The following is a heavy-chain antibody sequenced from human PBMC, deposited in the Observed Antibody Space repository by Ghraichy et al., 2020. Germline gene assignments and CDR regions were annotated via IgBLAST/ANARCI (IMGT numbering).Heavy chain of an antibody. Sequence: ALRLSCAASGFTLSDYGMHWVRQAPGEGLEWVAVIWHDGSKTIHADSVKGRFTISRDNSKNTLYLEMSSLRVEDTAVYYCATDKGAAAFDYWGQGTLVTVSS. CDR1: GFTLSDYG. D-gene: IGHD2-15*01. CDR3: ATDKGAAAFDY. V-gene: IGHV3-33*01. CDR2: IWHDGSKT. J-gene: IGHJ4*02.